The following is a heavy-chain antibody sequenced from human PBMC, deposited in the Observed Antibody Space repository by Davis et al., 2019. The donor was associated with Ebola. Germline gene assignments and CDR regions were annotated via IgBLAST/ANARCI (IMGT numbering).Heavy chain of an antibody. Sequence: PGGSLRLSCAASGFTFSSYAMSWVRQAPGKGLEWVSAISGSGGSTYYADSVKGRFTISRDNPKNTLYLQMSSLTAGDTAVYYCAKERTDYYGSGKRFDHWGQGTLVTVSS. V-gene: IGHV3-23*01. CDR2: ISGSGGST. CDR1: GFTFSSYA. CDR3: AKERTDYYGSGKRFDH. D-gene: IGHD3-10*01. J-gene: IGHJ4*02.